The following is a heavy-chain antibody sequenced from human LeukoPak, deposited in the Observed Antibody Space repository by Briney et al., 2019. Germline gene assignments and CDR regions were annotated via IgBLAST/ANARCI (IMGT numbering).Heavy chain of an antibody. Sequence: ASVKVSCKASGYIFTTYGFSWVRQAPGQGLEWMGWISPYDGNTKYAQKFQGRVTLTTDTSTSTASMELRSLRSDDTAVYYCARSVDTAMIFDNWGQGTLVTVSS. D-gene: IGHD5-18*01. J-gene: IGHJ4*02. CDR1: GYIFTTYG. CDR3: ARSVDTAMIFDN. V-gene: IGHV1-18*01. CDR2: ISPYDGNT.